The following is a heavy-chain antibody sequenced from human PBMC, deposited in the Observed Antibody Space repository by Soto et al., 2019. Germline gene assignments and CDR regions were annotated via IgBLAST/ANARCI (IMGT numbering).Heavy chain of an antibody. CDR1: GFTFSSYS. CDR3: AKRRGDHSNYSWGIDV. D-gene: IGHD4-4*01. J-gene: IGHJ6*02. V-gene: IGHV3-21*01. Sequence: GGSLRLSCAASGFTFSSYSMNWVRQAPGKGLEWVSSISSSSSYIYYADSVKGRFTISRDNSKNTVYLEMNSLRDEDTAVYYCAKRRGDHSNYSWGIDVWGQGTTVTVSS. CDR2: ISSSSSYI.